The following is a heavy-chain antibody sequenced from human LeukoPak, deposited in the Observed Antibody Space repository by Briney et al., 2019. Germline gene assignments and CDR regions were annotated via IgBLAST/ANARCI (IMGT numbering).Heavy chain of an antibody. V-gene: IGHV4-39*01. D-gene: IGHD6-19*01. Sequence: SRTLSLTCTVSGGSISSSTDYWGWIRQPPGKGLEWIGSLYYSGRTSYNPSLKSRVTISVDTSKNQFSLELTSVTAADTAVYYCARLLITVAGRYFDYWGQGTLVTVSS. CDR3: ARLLITVAGRYFDY. CDR1: GGSISSSTDY. J-gene: IGHJ4*02. CDR2: LYYSGRT.